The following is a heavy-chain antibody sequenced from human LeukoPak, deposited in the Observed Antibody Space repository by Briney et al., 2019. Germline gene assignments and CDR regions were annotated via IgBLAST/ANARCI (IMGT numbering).Heavy chain of an antibody. CDR3: AREGVVQLWFDY. CDR2: INPSGGST. D-gene: IGHD5-18*01. V-gene: IGHV1-46*01. Sequence: ASVKVSCKGSGYTFTGYYMHWVRQAPGQGLEWMGIINPSGGSTSYAQKFQGRVTMTRDMSTSTVYMELSSLRSEDTAVYYCAREGVVQLWFDYWGQGTLVTVSS. J-gene: IGHJ4*02. CDR1: GYTFTGYY.